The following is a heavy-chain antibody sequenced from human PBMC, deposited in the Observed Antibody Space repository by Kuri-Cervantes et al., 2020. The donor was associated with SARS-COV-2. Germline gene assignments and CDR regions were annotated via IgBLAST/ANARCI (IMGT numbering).Heavy chain of an antibody. Sequence: ESLKISCAASGFTFSSYAMSWVRQAPGKGLEWVSAISGSGGSTYYADSVKGRFTISRDNAKNSLYLEMNSLRAEDTAVYYCARDGGYCTLTTCYSYWYFDLWGRGTLVTVSS. D-gene: IGHD2-2*01. CDR1: GFTFSSYA. J-gene: IGHJ2*01. CDR2: ISGSGGST. CDR3: ARDGGYCTLTTCYSYWYFDL. V-gene: IGHV3-23*01.